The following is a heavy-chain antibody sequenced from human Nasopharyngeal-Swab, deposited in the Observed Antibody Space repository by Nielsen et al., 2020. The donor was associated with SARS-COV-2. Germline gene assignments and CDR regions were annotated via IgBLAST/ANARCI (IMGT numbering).Heavy chain of an antibody. V-gene: IGHV4-34*01. CDR1: GGSFSGYY. CDR2: INHSGST. CDR3: ARVKGIAAANYYYGMDV. Sequence: SETLSLTCAVYGGSFSGYYWSWIRQPPGKGLEWIGEINHSGSTNYNPFLKSRVTISVDTSKNQFSLKLSSVTAADTAVYYCARVKGIAAANYYYGMDVWGQGTTVTVSS. D-gene: IGHD6-13*01. J-gene: IGHJ6*02.